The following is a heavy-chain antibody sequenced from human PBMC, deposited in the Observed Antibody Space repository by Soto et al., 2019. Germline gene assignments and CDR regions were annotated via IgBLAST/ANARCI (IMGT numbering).Heavy chain of an antibody. D-gene: IGHD3-22*01. V-gene: IGHV3-23*01. Sequence: EVQLLESGGGLVQPGGSLRLSCAASGFTFSSYAMSWVRQAPGQGLEWVSAISGSGGSTDYADSVKGRFTIARDNAKNTLYLHMSGLRAEDTAVYYGAKDRYDSRAVRGDAFDIWGQGTLVTVSS. CDR3: AKDRYDSRAVRGDAFDI. CDR2: ISGSGGST. CDR1: GFTFSSYA. J-gene: IGHJ3*02.